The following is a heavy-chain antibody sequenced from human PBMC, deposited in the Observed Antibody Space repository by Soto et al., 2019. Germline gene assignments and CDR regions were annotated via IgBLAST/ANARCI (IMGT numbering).Heavy chain of an antibody. V-gene: IGHV3-74*01. CDR1: GFTFDDYA. CDR2: IDEYGSTI. J-gene: IGHJ4*02. CDR3: TRDIGGKGAY. Sequence: GGSLRLSCAASGFTFDDYAMHWVRQVPGKGLLWVSRIDEYGSTINYADSVKGRFTISRDNARNTLYLEMNSLRAEDTALYYCTRDIGGKGAYWGPGTLVTVSS. D-gene: IGHD3-10*01.